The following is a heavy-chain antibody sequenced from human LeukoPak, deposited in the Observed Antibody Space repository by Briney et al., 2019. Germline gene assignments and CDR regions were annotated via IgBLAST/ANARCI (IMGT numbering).Heavy chain of an antibody. D-gene: IGHD3-3*01. V-gene: IGHV4-34*01. CDR1: GGSFSGYY. CDR2: INHSGST. Sequence: SETLSLTCAVYGGSFSGYYWSWIRQPPGKGLEWIGEINHSGSTNYNPSLKSRVTISVDTSKNQFSLKLSPVTAADTAVYYCARGNYGFLQTWGQGTLVTVSS. CDR3: ARGNYGFLQT. J-gene: IGHJ5*02.